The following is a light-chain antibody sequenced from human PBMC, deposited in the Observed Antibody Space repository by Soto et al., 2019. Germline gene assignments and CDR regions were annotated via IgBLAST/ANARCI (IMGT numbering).Light chain of an antibody. Sequence: EIVMTQSPATLSVSPGERATLSCRASQSVSSNLAWYQQKPGQAPRLLIYDASTRATGIPARFSVSGSGTEFTLTISNLQSEDFAVYYCQQYNNWPPGTFGQGTKLEIK. CDR2: DAS. J-gene: IGKJ2*01. CDR1: QSVSSN. CDR3: QQYNNWPPGT. V-gene: IGKV3-15*01.